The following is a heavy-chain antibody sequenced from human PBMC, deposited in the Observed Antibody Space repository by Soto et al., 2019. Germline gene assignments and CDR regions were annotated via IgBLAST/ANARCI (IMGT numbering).Heavy chain of an antibody. CDR3: ARDLGS. V-gene: IGHV3-72*01. CDR1: GFTFSSYI. CDR2: SRNKANSYTT. Sequence: GGSLRLSCAASGFTFSSYIINWVRQAPGKGLEWVGRSRNKANSYTTEYAASVRGRFTISRDDSKNSLYLQMNSLKTEDTAVYYCARDLGSWGQGTLVTVSS. J-gene: IGHJ5*02.